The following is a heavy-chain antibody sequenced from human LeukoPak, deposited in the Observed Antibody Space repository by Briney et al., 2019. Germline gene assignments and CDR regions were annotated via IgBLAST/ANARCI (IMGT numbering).Heavy chain of an antibody. V-gene: IGHV1-69*01. CDR1: RGTFSSYA. J-gene: IGHJ5*02. CDR3: ARDSSGSHFDQ. Sequence: GASVQVSCKPSRGTFSSYAISWVRQAPGQGLEWMGGVIPIFGTANYAQKIQGRVTITADESTSTAYMELSGLRSEDTAVYYCARDSSGSHFDQWGHGTLVAVSS. CDR2: VIPIFGTA. D-gene: IGHD3-22*01.